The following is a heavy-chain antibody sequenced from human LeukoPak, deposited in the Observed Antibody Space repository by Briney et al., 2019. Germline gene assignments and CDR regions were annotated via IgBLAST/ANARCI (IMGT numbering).Heavy chain of an antibody. CDR3: ARSEDSSSWYPYYYYGMDV. Sequence: ASVKVSCKASGYTFTSYGIRWVRQAPGQGLEWMGWISAYNGNTNYAQKLQGRVTMTTDTSTSTAYMELRSLRSDDTAVYYCARSEDSSSWYPYYYYGMDVWGQGTTVTVSS. J-gene: IGHJ6*02. CDR2: ISAYNGNT. V-gene: IGHV1-18*01. D-gene: IGHD6-13*01. CDR1: GYTFTSYG.